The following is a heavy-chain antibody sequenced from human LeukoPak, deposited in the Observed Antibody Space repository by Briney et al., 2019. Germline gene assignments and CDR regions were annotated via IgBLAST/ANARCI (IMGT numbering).Heavy chain of an antibody. CDR3: ARGSDSSDGY. D-gene: IGHD6-19*01. CDR1: GGSISSGDYY. CDR2: IYYSGST. Sequence: SETLSLTCTVPGGSISSGDYYWSWIRQPPGKGLEWIGYIYYSGSTYYNPSLKSRVTISVDTSKNQFSLKLSSVTAADTAVYYCARGSDSSDGYWGQGTLVTVSS. V-gene: IGHV4-30-4*08. J-gene: IGHJ4*02.